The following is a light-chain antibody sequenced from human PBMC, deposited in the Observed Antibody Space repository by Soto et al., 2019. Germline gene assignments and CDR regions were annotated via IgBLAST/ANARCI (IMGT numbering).Light chain of an antibody. CDR3: SSYAGSNIYV. CDR2: EVS. Sequence: QSALTQPPSASGSPGQSVTISCTGTSSDVGGYNYVSWYQQHPGKAPKLMIDEVSKRPSGVPDRFSGSKSGNTASLTVSGPQAEYEAHYYCSSYAGSNIYVFGTGTKLTVL. CDR1: SSDVGGYNY. J-gene: IGLJ1*01. V-gene: IGLV2-8*01.